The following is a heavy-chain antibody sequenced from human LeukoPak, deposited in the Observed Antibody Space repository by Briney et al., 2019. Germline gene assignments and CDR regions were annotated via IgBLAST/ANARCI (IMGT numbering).Heavy chain of an antibody. J-gene: IGHJ6*04. CDR1: GVTFSYT. Sequence: GGSLRLSCAVSGVTFSYTMHWVRQAPGEGLEWVSSITSSSSYLYYADSIKGRFTISRDNTKNSLYLQMNSLRSEDTAVYYCVRGRPYMDVWGKGTTVTVSS. V-gene: IGHV3-21*01. CDR2: ITSSSSYL. CDR3: VRGRPYMDV.